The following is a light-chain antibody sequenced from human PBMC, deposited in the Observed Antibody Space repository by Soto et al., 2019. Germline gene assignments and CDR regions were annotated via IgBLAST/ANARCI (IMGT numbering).Light chain of an antibody. Sequence: DIQMTQSPSTLSASVGDTVTITCRASQSISSWLAWYQQKTGKAPKILIYRASTLQSGVPSRFRASGSGTEFILTISRLQPDDFSTYYCQLYNTYSGTFGQGTKVDIK. V-gene: IGKV1-5*03. CDR2: RAS. CDR1: QSISSW. J-gene: IGKJ1*01. CDR3: QLYNTYSGT.